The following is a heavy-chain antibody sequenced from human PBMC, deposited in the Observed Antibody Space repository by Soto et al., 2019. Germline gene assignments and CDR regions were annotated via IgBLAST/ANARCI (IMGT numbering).Heavy chain of an antibody. CDR1: GDTFSSYA. CDR3: AREGVNDYGGNSGIDY. J-gene: IGHJ4*02. V-gene: IGHV1-69*13. Sequence: SVKVSCKASGDTFSSYAISWVRQAPGQGLEWMGGIIPIFGTANYAQKFQGRVTITADESTSTAYMELSSLRSEDTAVYYCAREGVNDYGGNSGIDYWGQGTLVTVSS. D-gene: IGHD4-17*01. CDR2: IIPIFGTA.